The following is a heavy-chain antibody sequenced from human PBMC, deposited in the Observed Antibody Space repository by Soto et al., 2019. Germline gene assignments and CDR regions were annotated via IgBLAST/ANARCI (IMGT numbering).Heavy chain of an antibody. J-gene: IGHJ5*01. V-gene: IGHV4-59*08. Sequence: PSETLSLTCTVSGGSINSYYWSWIRQPPGKGLVGVGFTYYTGITKYNPSLQSRVTISLDTSQNQFSLKLSSVTAADTAVYYCAGRTSLTSVEIFSGGLSGYNWVDPWGRGTLVTVSS. CDR2: TYYTGIT. CDR1: GGSINSYY. CDR3: AGRTSLTSVEIFSGGLSGYNWVDP. D-gene: IGHD3-3*01.